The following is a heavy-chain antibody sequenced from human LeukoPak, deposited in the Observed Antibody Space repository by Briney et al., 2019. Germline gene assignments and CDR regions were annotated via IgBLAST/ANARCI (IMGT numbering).Heavy chain of an antibody. J-gene: IGHJ3*02. CDR1: GFTFSAYA. D-gene: IGHD5-18*01. Sequence: GGSLRLSCAASGFTFSAYAMSWVRQAPGKGPEWVSAMSGSGGRTFSGDSVKGRFTISRDNSKNTLYLQMNSLRAEDTAIYYCAKDRGSYGYLADDAFDIWGQGTMVTVSS. V-gene: IGHV3-23*01. CDR3: AKDRGSYGYLADDAFDI. CDR2: MSGSGGRT.